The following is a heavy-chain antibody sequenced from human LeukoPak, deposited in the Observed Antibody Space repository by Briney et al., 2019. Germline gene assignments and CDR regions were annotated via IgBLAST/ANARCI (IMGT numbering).Heavy chain of an antibody. CDR2: IYYSGST. CDR1: GGSISSYY. V-gene: IGHV4-59*01. J-gene: IGHJ4*02. CDR3: ARGSGDYDSSGYYSGYYFDY. Sequence: SETLSLTCTVSGGSISSYYWSWIRQPPGKGLEWIGYIYYSGSTNYNPSLKSRVTISVDTSKNQFSLKLSSVTAADTAVYYCARGSGDYDSSGYYSGYYFDYWGQGTLVTVSS. D-gene: IGHD3-22*01.